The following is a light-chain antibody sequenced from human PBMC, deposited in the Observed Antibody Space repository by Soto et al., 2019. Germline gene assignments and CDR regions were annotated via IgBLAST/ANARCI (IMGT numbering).Light chain of an antibody. CDR3: QQYNTRWT. J-gene: IGKJ1*01. Sequence: EIVMTQSPATLSVSPGERATLSCRARQSVGSNLAWYQQKPGQAPRLLIYGASTRAAGIQARCSGSGSGTESTLIISSLQSEDSAVYFCQQYNTRWTFGPGTKVEIK. CDR2: GAS. V-gene: IGKV3-15*01. CDR1: QSVGSN.